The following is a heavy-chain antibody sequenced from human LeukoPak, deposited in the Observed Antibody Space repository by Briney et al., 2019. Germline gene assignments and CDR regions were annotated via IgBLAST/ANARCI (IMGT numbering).Heavy chain of an antibody. D-gene: IGHD3-22*01. CDR1: GFTFSDYY. J-gene: IGHJ4*02. V-gene: IGHV3-11*01. CDR2: ISSSGSTI. CDR3: ARKAPKITMIKGGFDY. Sequence: GGSLRLSCAASGFTFSDYYMSWIRQAPGKGLEWVSYISSSGSTIYYADSVKGRFTISRDNAKNSLYLQMSSLRAEDTAVYYCARKAPKITMIKGGFDYWGQGTLVTVSS.